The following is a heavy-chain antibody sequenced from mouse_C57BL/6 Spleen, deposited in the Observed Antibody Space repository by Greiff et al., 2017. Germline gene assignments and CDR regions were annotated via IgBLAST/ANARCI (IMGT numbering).Heavy chain of an antibody. J-gene: IGHJ4*01. Sequence: QVQLQQPGAELVKPGASVTMSCKASGYTFTSYWITWVKQRPGQGLEWIGDIYPGSGSTNYNEKFKSKATLTVDTSSSTAYMQLSSLTSEDSAVYYCARSYYGDAMDYWGQGTSVTVSS. CDR2: IYPGSGST. CDR3: ARSYYGDAMDY. V-gene: IGHV1-55*01. D-gene: IGHD1-1*01. CDR1: GYTFTSYW.